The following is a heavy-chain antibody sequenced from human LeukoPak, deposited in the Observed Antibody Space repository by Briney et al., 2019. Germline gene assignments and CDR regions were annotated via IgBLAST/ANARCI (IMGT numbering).Heavy chain of an antibody. V-gene: IGHV1-18*01. CDR2: ISTYNGDT. J-gene: IGHJ5*02. Sequence: ASVKVSCKTSGYTFSTYSITWVRQAPGQGLEWMGWISTYNGDTKYAQRLQGRLTLTTDTSTGTAYMDLRSLRSDDTAVIYCARVRSNSWPPFPDHWGQGTLLIVSS. D-gene: IGHD2/OR15-2a*01. CDR1: GYTFSTYS. CDR3: ARVRSNSWPPFPDH.